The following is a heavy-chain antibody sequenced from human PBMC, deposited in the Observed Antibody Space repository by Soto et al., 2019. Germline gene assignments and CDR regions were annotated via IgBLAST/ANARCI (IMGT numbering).Heavy chain of an antibody. CDR1: GFTFSSYG. Sequence: GGSLRLSCAASGFTFSSYGMHWVRQAPGKGLEWVAVISYDGSNKYYADSVKGRFTISRDNSKNTLYLQMNSLRAEDTAVYYCAKAPHPYGDSIDYWGQGTLATVYS. V-gene: IGHV3-30*18. CDR2: ISYDGSNK. D-gene: IGHD4-17*01. CDR3: AKAPHPYGDSIDY. J-gene: IGHJ4*02.